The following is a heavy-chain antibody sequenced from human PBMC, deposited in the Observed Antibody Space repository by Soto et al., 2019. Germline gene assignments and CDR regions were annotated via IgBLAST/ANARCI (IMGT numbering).Heavy chain of an antibody. J-gene: IGHJ4*02. CDR2: IYYSGST. D-gene: IGHD4-17*01. CDR1: GGSISSSSYY. Sequence: SETLSLTCTVSGGSISSSSYYWGWIRQPPGKGLEWIGSIYYSGSTYYNPSLKSRVTISVDTSKNQFSLKLSSVTAADTAVYYCARGRDDYGDYKRYFDYWGQGTLVTVSS. V-gene: IGHV4-39*01. CDR3: ARGRDDYGDYKRYFDY.